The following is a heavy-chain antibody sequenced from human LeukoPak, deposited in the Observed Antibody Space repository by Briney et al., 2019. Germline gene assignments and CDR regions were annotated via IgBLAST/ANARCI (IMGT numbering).Heavy chain of an antibody. J-gene: IGHJ4*02. CDR3: TRGHSSGSHGDDY. CDR2: IRSKAYGGTT. CDR1: GFTFGDYA. Sequence: PGRSLRLSCTASGFTFGDYAMSWFRQAPGKGLEWVGFIRSKAYGGTTEYAASVKGRFTISRDDSKSIAYLQMNSLKTEDTAVYYCTRGHSSGSHGDDYWGQGTLVTVSS. D-gene: IGHD6-25*01. V-gene: IGHV3-49*03.